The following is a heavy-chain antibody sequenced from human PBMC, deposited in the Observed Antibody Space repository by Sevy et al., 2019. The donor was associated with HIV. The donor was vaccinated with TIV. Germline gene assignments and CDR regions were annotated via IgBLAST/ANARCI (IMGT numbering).Heavy chain of an antibody. CDR2: ISYDGSNK. V-gene: IGHV3-30-3*01. Sequence: GGSLRLSCAASGFTFSSYAMHWVQAPGKGLEWVAVISYDGSNKYYADSVKGRFTISRDNSKNTLYLQMNSLRAEDTAVYYCARDRTVVTSHYYYYGMDVWGQGTTVTVSS. D-gene: IGHD2-21*02. J-gene: IGHJ6*02. CDR1: GFTFSSYA. CDR3: ARDRTVVTSHYYYYGMDV.